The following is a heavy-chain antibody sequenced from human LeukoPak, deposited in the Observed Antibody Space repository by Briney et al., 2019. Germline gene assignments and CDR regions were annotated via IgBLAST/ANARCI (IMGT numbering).Heavy chain of an antibody. CDR3: ARTMSRSYRDY. CDR1: GFTFSSYA. J-gene: IGHJ4*02. CDR2: IRGIGDTT. D-gene: IGHD1-26*01. V-gene: IGHV3-23*01. Sequence: GGSMRLFCAASGFTFSSYAISWVRQAPGKGLKWVSSIRGIGDTTYYADSVKGRFSISRDNSKNTLNLQMNNIRAGDTDIYYCARTMSRSYRDYWGQGTLVTVSS.